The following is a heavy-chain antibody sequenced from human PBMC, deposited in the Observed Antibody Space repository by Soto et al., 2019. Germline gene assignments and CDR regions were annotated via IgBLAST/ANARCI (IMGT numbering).Heavy chain of an antibody. D-gene: IGHD6-13*01. J-gene: IGHJ4*02. CDR3: ARDARRIAAAGYYFDY. V-gene: IGHV3-11*05. CDR1: GFTFSDYY. Sequence: GGSLRLSCAASGFTFSDYYMSWIRQAPGKGLEWVSYISSSSSYTNYADSVKGRFTISRDNAKNSLYLQMNSLRAEDTAVYYCARDARRIAAAGYYFDYWGQGTLVTVSS. CDR2: ISSSSSYT.